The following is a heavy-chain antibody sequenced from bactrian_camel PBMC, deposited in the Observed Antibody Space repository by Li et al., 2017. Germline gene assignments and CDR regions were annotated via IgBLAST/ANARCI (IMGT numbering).Heavy chain of an antibody. CDR2: ITSGGGPT. D-gene: IGHD5*01. CDR1: GETHRFDC. Sequence: HVQLVESGGGSVQAGGSLRLSCAASGETHRFDCMAWFRQAPGKGLEWVASITSGGGPTYYADSVKGRFTISRDNAKNTLYLQLNSLKTEDTAMYYCTRQAYTDMGWILGDFGVWGQGTQVTVS. CDR3: TRQAYTDMGWILGDFGV. J-gene: IGHJ6*01. V-gene: IGHV3S1*01.